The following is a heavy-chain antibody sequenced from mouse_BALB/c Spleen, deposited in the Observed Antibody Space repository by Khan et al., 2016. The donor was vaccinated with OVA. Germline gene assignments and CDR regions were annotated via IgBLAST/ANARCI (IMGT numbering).Heavy chain of an antibody. J-gene: IGHJ3*01. CDR1: GYSITSDYA. Sequence: EVQLQESGPGLVKPSQSLSLTCTVTGYSITSDYAWNWIRQFPGNKLEWMGHISYSGGTSYLPSLKSRISITRDTSKNQFFLQLNSVTTEDSATYYCARWFAYWGQGTLVTVS. V-gene: IGHV3-2*02. CDR3: ARWFAY. CDR2: ISYSGGT.